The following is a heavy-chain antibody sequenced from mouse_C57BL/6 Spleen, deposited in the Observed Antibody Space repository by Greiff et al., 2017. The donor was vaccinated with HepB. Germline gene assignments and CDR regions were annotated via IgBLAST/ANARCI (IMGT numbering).Heavy chain of an antibody. J-gene: IGHJ1*03. V-gene: IGHV5-4*01. CDR1: GFTFSSYA. CDR3: AREGVYDVGGWYFDV. D-gene: IGHD2-12*01. Sequence: EVQVVESGGGLVKPGGSLKLSCAASGFTFSSYAMSWVRQTPEKRLEWVATISDGGSYTYYPDNVKGRFTISRDNAKNNLYLQMSHLKSEDTAMYYCAREGVYDVGGWYFDVWGTGTTVTVAS. CDR2: ISDGGSYT.